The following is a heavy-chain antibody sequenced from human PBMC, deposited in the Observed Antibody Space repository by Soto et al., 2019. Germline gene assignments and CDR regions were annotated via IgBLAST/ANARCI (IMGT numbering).Heavy chain of an antibody. CDR2: VSTSGAT. V-gene: IGHV4-4*07. Sequence: QVQLQESGPRLVKPSETLSLTCTVSDDFISSYYWNWIRQPAGKGLEWIGRVSTSGATNYNPSLESRVTMSMDTSNKQFSLKPTSLTAAEPALYFCARADYEILTGSYAMDALGQGTTVTVSS. J-gene: IGHJ6*02. D-gene: IGHD3-9*01. CDR3: ARADYEILTGSYAMDA. CDR1: DDFISSYY.